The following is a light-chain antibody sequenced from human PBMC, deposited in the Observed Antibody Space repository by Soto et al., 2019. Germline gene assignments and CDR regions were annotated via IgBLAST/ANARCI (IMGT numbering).Light chain of an antibody. CDR1: QSISSW. J-gene: IGKJ1*01. Sequence: IKMSLSLSTLSATLGDRVTITCRASQSISSWLAWYQQKPGKAPKFLIHKVSTLVSGVPSRFSGSGSGTEFTLTICSLQPDDFTTYFCQEYSSHPCTFADVSMVDI. CDR3: QEYSSHPCT. CDR2: KVS. V-gene: IGKV1-5*03.